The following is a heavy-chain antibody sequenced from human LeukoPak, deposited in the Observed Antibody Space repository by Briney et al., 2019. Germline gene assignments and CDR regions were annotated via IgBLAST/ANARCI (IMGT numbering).Heavy chain of an antibody. CDR3: ARGLGVVVPAASSDYGDLYYFDY. CDR2: ISYDGSNK. Sequence: GGSLRLSCAASGLTFSSYAMHWVRQAPGKGLEWVAVISYDGSNKYYADSVKGRFTISRDNSKNTLYLQMNSLRAEDTAVYYCARGLGVVVPAASSDYGDLYYFDYWGQGTLVTVSS. V-gene: IGHV3-30*04. J-gene: IGHJ4*02. D-gene: IGHD2-2*01. CDR1: GLTFSSYA.